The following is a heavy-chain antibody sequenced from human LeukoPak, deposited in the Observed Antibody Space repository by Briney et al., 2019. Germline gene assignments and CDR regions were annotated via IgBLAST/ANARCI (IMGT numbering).Heavy chain of an antibody. V-gene: IGHV3-48*03. D-gene: IGHD3-10*01. CDR1: GFTFSSYE. CDR2: ISSSGSTI. J-gene: IGHJ3*02. CDR3: ARSLFYYGSRNAFDI. Sequence: GGSLRLSCAASGFTFSSYEMNWVRRAPGKGLEWVSYISSSGSTIYYADSVKGRFTISRDNAKNSPYLQMNSLRAEDTAVYFCARSLFYYGSRNAFDIWGQGTMVTVSS.